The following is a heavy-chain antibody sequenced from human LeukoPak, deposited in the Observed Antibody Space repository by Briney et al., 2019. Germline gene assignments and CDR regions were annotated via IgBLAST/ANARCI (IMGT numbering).Heavy chain of an antibody. D-gene: IGHD3-22*01. CDR3: ARGARYYYDSSGYYY. CDR1: GGSFSGYY. CDR2: INHSGST. V-gene: IGHV4-34*01. J-gene: IGHJ4*02. Sequence: SETLSLTCAVYGGSFSGYYWSWIRQPPGKGLEWIGEINHSGSTNYNPSLKSRVTISVDTSKNQFSLKLSSVTAADTAVYYCARGARYYYDSSGYYYWGRGTLVTVSS.